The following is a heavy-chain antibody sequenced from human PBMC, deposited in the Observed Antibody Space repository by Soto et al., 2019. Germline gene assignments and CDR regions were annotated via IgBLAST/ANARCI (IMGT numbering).Heavy chain of an antibody. Sequence: PGGSLRLSCAASGFTCSTYAMSWVRQAPGKRLEWVSVISGSGGTKYYPNAVKDRFPISRDNPKNTVYLQMNCLRAEGKAVYYCAQAPMDFSTFRTPNWFEPWGEGTLVAVSS. J-gene: IGHJ5*02. CDR2: ISGSGGTK. CDR3: AQAPMDFSTFRTPNWFEP. CDR1: GFTCSTYA. D-gene: IGHD3-3*01. V-gene: IGHV3-23*01.